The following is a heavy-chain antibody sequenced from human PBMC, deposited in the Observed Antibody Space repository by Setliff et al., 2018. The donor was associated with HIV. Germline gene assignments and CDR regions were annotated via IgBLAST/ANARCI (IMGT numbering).Heavy chain of an antibody. D-gene: IGHD3-22*01. CDR1: GFTFSSYG. J-gene: IGHJ4*02. CDR2: IWYDGSNK. CDR3: ARDTTDDNSIFPY. Sequence: GGSLRLSCAASGFTFSSYGMHWVRQAPGKGLEWVAVIWYDGSNKYYADSVKGRFTISRDNSKNTLYLQMNSLRAEDTAVYYCARDTTDDNSIFPYWGQGTLVTVSS. V-gene: IGHV3-33*01.